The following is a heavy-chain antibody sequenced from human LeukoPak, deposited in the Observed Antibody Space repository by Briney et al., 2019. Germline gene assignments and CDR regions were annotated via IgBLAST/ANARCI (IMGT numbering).Heavy chain of an antibody. CDR1: GFTFSNYW. D-gene: IGHD4-23*01. Sequence: GGSLRLSCAASGFTFSNYWMNWFRQAPGKGLEWVANIDQHGTEENYVDSVEGRFTISRDNADNSLYLHMNILRAEDTAVYYCATDRASRWQNRFDSWGQGTLVTVSS. CDR2: IDQHGTEE. J-gene: IGHJ4*02. V-gene: IGHV3-7*01. CDR3: ATDRASRWQNRFDS.